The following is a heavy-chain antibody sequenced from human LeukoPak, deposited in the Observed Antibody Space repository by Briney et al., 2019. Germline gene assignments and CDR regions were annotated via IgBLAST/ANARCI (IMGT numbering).Heavy chain of an antibody. J-gene: IGHJ6*04. Sequence: GGSLRLSCAASGFAFSSFAMSWVRQAPGKGLEWVSYISSSGSTIYYADSVKGRFTISRDNAKNSLYLQMNSLRAEDTAVYYCAELGITMIGGVWGKGTTVTISS. CDR1: GFAFSSFA. V-gene: IGHV3-48*03. D-gene: IGHD3-10*02. CDR3: AELGITMIGGV. CDR2: ISSSGSTI.